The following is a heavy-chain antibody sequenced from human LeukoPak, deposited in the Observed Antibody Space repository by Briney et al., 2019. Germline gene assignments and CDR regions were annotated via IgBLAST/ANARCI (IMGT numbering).Heavy chain of an antibody. Sequence: ARGSLRLSCAASGFTVSSNYMSWVRRAPGKGLEWVSVIYSGGSTDYADSVKGRFAISRDNSKNMLYLQLNSLRAEDTAVYYCARVDYGSGSYFDYWGQGTLVTVSS. CDR2: IYSGGST. CDR3: ARVDYGSGSYFDY. V-gene: IGHV3-53*01. CDR1: GFTVSSNY. D-gene: IGHD3-10*01. J-gene: IGHJ4*02.